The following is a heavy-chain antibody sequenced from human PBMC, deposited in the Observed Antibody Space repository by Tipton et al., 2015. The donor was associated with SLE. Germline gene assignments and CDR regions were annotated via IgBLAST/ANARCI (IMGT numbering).Heavy chain of an antibody. CDR2: IWYDGSNK. CDR3: ARERTGGGDAFDI. Sequence: SLRLSCEASGFTFDDYAMHWVRQAPGKGLEWVAVIWYDGSNKYYADSVKGRFTISRDNSKNTLYLQMNSLRAEDTAVYYCARERTGGGDAFDIWGQGTMVTVSS. J-gene: IGHJ3*02. V-gene: IGHV3-33*08. CDR1: GFTFDDYA. D-gene: IGHD3/OR15-3a*01.